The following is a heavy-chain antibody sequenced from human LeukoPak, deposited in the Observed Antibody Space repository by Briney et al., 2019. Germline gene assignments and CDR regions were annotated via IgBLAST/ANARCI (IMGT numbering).Heavy chain of an antibody. J-gene: IGHJ5*02. CDR3: ARDVASGLPLSSGKITFGGVIVIPSVWFDP. CDR1: GYTFTSNY. D-gene: IGHD3-16*02. V-gene: IGHV1-46*01. Sequence: ASVKVSCKAFGYTFTSNYMHWVRQAPGQGPEWIGVISPSGGSTTYAQKFQGRVTLTRDMSTSTDYLELSSLRSEDTAVYYCARDVASGLPLSSGKITFGGVIVIPSVWFDPWGQGTLVTVSS. CDR2: ISPSGGST.